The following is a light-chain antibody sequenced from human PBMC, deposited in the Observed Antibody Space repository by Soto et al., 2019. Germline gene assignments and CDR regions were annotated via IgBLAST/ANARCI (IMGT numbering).Light chain of an antibody. CDR3: LQDYNYPRT. V-gene: IGKV1-6*01. CDR2: AAS. Sequence: AIQMTQSPSSLSASLGDRVTITWGASQGIRNDLGWYQQKPVKAPKLLIYAASSLQSGVPSRFSGSGYGTDFNLTISSLQTEDFATYYCLQDYNYPRTFGGGTKVDIK. CDR1: QGIRND. J-gene: IGKJ4*01.